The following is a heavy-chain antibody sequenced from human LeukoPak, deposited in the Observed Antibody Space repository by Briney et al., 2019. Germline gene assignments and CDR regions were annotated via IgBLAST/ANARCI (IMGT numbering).Heavy chain of an antibody. CDR3: AKDRATQYSLDY. V-gene: IGHV3-30*18. CDR2: TSYDGSNK. D-gene: IGHD2/OR15-2a*01. Sequence: PGGSLRLSCAASGFTFSSNAMHWVRQAPGKGLEWVAFTSYDGSNKYYADSVKGRFTISRDNSKNTLSLQMNSLRAEDTAVYYCAKDRATQYSLDYWGQGTLVTVSS. J-gene: IGHJ4*02. CDR1: GFTFSSNA.